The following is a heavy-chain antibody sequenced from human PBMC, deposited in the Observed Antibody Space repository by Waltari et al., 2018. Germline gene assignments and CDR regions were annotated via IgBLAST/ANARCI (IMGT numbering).Heavy chain of an antibody. CDR3: ASSPMIVGRFDP. Sequence: QVQLQESGPGLVKPSETLSLTCTVSGGSISSYYWSWIRQPPGKGLEWIGYIYYSGSTNYNPSLKSRVTISVDTSKNQFSLKLSSVTAADTAVYYCASSPMIVGRFDPWGQGTLVTVSS. CDR2: IYYSGST. D-gene: IGHD3-22*01. V-gene: IGHV4-59*01. J-gene: IGHJ5*02. CDR1: GGSISSYY.